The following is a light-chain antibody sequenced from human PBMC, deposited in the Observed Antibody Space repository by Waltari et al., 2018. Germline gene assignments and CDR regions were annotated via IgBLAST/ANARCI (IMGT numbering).Light chain of an antibody. CDR2: DVI. Sequence: QSPLSQPAAVSGSPGRTSTISRTATTRDCGVFTSLSWSQHHPAKAPKLIIYDVIQWPSGVSNRFSGSKSGNTASLTISGLQAEDEADYYCYSSTPRGTWVFGGGTRLTVL. CDR3: YSSTPRGTWV. V-gene: IGLV2-14*03. CDR1: TRDCGVFTS. J-gene: IGLJ3*02.